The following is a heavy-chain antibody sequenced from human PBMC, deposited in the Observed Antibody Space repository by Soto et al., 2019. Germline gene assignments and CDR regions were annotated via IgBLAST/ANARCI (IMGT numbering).Heavy chain of an antibody. CDR2: IYYSGST. V-gene: IGHV4-31*03. CDR3: AATVCYFYDSSGYYNFDY. CDR1: GGSISSGGYY. Sequence: SETLSLTCTVSGGSISSGGYYWSWIRQHPGKGLEWIGYIYYSGSTYYNPSLKSRVTISVDTSKNQFSLKLSSVTAADTAVYYCAATVCYFYDSSGYYNFDYWGQGTLVTVSS. J-gene: IGHJ4*02. D-gene: IGHD3-22*01.